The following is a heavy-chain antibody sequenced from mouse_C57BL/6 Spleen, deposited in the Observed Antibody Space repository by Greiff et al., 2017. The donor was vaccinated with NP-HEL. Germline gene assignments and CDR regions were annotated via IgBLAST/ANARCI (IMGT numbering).Heavy chain of an antibody. CDR3: ARSGGKCLFDY. CDR1: GYTFTSYW. Sequence: QVQLQQPGAELVKPGASVKLSCKASGYTFTSYWMHWVKQRPGQGLEWIGMIHPNSGSTNYNEKFKSKATLTVDKSSSTAYMQLSSLTSEDSSGYNCARSGGKCLFDYWGQGTTLTVSS. J-gene: IGHJ2*01. CDR2: IHPNSGST. V-gene: IGHV1-64*01. D-gene: IGHD1-1*02.